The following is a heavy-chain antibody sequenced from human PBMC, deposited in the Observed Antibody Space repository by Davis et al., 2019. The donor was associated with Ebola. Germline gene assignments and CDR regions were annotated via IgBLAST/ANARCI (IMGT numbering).Heavy chain of an antibody. CDR2: ISWNSGSI. D-gene: IGHD6-19*01. Sequence: GGSLRLSCAASGFTFDDYAMHWVRQAPGKGLEWVSGISWNSGSIGYADSVKGRFTISRDNAKNSLYLQMNSLRAEDTALYYCAKGIIAVAQGGTFDYWGQGTLVTVSS. J-gene: IGHJ4*02. CDR3: AKGIIAVAQGGTFDY. CDR1: GFTFDDYA. V-gene: IGHV3-9*01.